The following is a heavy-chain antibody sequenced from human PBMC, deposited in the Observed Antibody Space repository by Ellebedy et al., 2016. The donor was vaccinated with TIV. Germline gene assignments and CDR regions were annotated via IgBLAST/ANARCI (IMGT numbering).Heavy chain of an antibody. CDR3: AATPWNDGDYFYYDMDV. J-gene: IGHJ6*02. Sequence: GESLKISXAVSAFSFSSYSMNWVRQAPEKGLEWVSYISTSSSTIYYADSVKGRFSISRDNAKNSLYLQMNSLRDEDTAVYYCAATPWNDGDYFYYDMDVWGQGTTVTVSS. CDR1: AFSFSSYS. D-gene: IGHD1-1*01. V-gene: IGHV3-48*02. CDR2: ISTSSSTI.